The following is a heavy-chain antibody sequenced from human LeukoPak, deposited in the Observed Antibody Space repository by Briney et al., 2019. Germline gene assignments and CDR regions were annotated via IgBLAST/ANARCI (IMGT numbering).Heavy chain of an antibody. CDR2: VIPIFGTA. CDR3: VVRGVKNYYYYGMDV. J-gene: IGHJ6*02. Sequence: WASVKVSFEASGGTFSSYAISWVRQAPGQGLEWMGGVIPIFGTANYAQKFQGRVTITADESTSTAYMELSSLRSEDTAVYYCVVRGVKNYYYYGMDVWGQGTTVTVSS. CDR1: GGTFSSYA. D-gene: IGHD3-10*01. V-gene: IGHV1-69*13.